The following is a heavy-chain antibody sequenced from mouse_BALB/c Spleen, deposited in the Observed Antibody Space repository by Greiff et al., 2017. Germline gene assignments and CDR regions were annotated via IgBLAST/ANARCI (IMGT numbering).Heavy chain of an antibody. Sequence: EVQGVESGGDLVKPGGSLKLSCAASGFTFSSYGMSWVRQTPDKRLEWVATISSGGSYTYYPDSVKGRFTISRDNAKNTLYLQMSSLKSEDTAMYYCARHLSYGYGGGLYYAMDYWGQGTSGTVSS. CDR3: ARHLSYGYGGGLYYAMDY. D-gene: IGHD2-2*01. CDR2: ISSGGSYT. CDR1: GFTFSSYG. J-gene: IGHJ4*01. V-gene: IGHV5-6*01.